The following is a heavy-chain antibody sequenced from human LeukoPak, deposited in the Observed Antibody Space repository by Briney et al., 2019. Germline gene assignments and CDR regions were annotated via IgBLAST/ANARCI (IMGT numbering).Heavy chain of an antibody. CDR3: ARDRFPNYYMDV. Sequence: SQTLSLTCTVSGGSISSGSYYWSWIRQAAGKGPEWIGRIYTSGSTNYNPSLKSRVTISVDTSKNQFSLKLSSVTAADTAVYYCARDRFPNYYMDVWGKGTTVTVSS. J-gene: IGHJ6*03. CDR1: GGSISSGSYY. V-gene: IGHV4-61*02. D-gene: IGHD3-10*01. CDR2: IYTSGST.